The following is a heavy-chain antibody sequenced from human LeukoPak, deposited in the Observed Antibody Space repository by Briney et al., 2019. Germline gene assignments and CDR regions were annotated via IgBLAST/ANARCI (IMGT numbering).Heavy chain of an antibody. V-gene: IGHV4-59*01. J-gene: IGHJ6*02. D-gene: IGHD4-17*01. CDR2: IYYSGST. Sequence: SETLPLTCTVSGGSISSYYWSWIRQPPGKGLEWIGYIYYSGSTNYNPSLKSRVTISVDTSKNQFSLKLSSVTAADTAVYYCAREKTVTTMVADYYYGMDVWGQGTTVTVSS. CDR3: AREKTVTTMVADYYYGMDV. CDR1: GGSISSYY.